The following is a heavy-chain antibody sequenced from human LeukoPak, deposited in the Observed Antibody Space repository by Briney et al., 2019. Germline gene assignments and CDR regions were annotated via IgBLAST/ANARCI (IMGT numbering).Heavy chain of an antibody. J-gene: IGHJ3*02. V-gene: IGHV4-30-4*08. CDR1: GGSISSGDYY. CDR3: ARFMDIAVERPVSGGAFDI. CDR2: IYYSGST. Sequence: SQTLSLTCTVSGGSISSGDYYWSWNRQPPGKGLEWIGYIYYSGSTDYNPSLKSRVTISVDTSKNQFSLKQSSVTAADTAVYYCARFMDIAVERPVSGGAFDIWGQGTMVTVSS. D-gene: IGHD2-2*03.